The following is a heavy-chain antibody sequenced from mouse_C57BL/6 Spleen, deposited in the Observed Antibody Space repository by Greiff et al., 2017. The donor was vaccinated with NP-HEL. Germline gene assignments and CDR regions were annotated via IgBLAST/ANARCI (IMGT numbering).Heavy chain of an antibody. CDR2: IYPGSGNT. CDR3: ARDSSGAASY. CDR1: GYTFTDYY. V-gene: IGHV1-76*01. Sequence: QVQLQQSGAELVRPGASVKLSCKASGYTFTDYYINWVKQRPGQGLEWIARIYPGSGNTYYNEKFKGKATLTAEKSSSTAYMQLSSLTSEDSAVYFCARDSSGAASYWGQGTLVTVSA. J-gene: IGHJ3*01. D-gene: IGHD3-2*02.